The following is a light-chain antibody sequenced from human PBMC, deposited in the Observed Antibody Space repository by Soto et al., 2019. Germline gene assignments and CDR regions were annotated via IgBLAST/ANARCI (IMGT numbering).Light chain of an antibody. CDR3: QKYYSPPFT. CDR2: AAS. Sequence: DIQMTQSPSSLSASAGDRVTITCRASQGIRNNLAWYQQKPGKVPRLLIYAASTLQSDVPSRFSGSGSGTDFTLTITSLQPEDVATYYCQKYYSPPFTFGPGTKVEI. V-gene: IGKV1-27*01. J-gene: IGKJ3*01. CDR1: QGIRNN.